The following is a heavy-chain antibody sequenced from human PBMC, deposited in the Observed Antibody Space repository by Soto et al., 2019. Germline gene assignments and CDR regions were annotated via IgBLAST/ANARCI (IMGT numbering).Heavy chain of an antibody. Sequence: QVQLQESGPGLVKPSQTLSLTCTVSGGSISSGGYYWSWIRQHPGKGLECIGYIYYSGSTYYNPSLKSRVTISVDTSKNQFSLKLSSVTAADTAVYYCARDRTTPYYYYYGMDVWGQGTTVTVSS. CDR1: GGSISSGGYY. D-gene: IGHD4-4*01. CDR3: ARDRTTPYYYYYGMDV. V-gene: IGHV4-31*03. CDR2: IYYSGST. J-gene: IGHJ6*02.